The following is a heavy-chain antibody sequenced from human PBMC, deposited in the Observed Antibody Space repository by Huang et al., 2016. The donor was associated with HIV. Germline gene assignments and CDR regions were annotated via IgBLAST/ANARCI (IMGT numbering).Heavy chain of an antibody. CDR3: ARVTGSGPLFYYYAMDV. D-gene: IGHD6-19*01. J-gene: IGHJ6*02. CDR1: GGSINNGF. V-gene: IGHV4-59*01. CDR2: VHDSGST. Sequence: QVQLQESGPGLVKPSETLSLTCTVSGGSINNGFGTWIRQPPGKGLEWIGYVHDSGSTTYNPSLKSRGTISVDTSKNQFSLKLTSVTAADTAIYFCARVTGSGPLFYYYAMDVWGQGTTVTVSS.